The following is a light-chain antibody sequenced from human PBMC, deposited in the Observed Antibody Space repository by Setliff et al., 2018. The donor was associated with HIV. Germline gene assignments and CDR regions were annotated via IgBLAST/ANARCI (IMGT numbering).Light chain of an antibody. J-gene: IGLJ1*01. CDR3: AAWDDSLNAFYV. V-gene: IGLV1-44*01. CDR1: NSNIGSNT. CDR2: SNN. Sequence: QSVLTQPPSTSGTPGHRVIISCSGSNSNIGSNTVNWYQQLPGTAPKLLIYSNNQRPSGVPDRFSGSKSGTSASLAISGLQSDDGADYYCAAWDDSLNAFYVFGTGTKV.